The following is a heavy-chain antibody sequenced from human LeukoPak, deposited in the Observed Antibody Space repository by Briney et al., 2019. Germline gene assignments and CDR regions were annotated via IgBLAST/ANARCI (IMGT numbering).Heavy chain of an antibody. CDR3: ARGPRGYYGSGSFYFDY. J-gene: IGHJ4*02. CDR2: IYYSGST. V-gene: IGHV4-30-4*01. D-gene: IGHD3-10*01. Sequence: SETLSLTCTVSGGSISSGDYYWSWIRQPPGKGLEWIGYIYYSGSTYYNPSLKSRVTISVDTSKNQFSLKLSSVTAADTAVYYCARGPRGYYGSGSFYFDYWGQGTLVTVSS. CDR1: GGSISSGDYY.